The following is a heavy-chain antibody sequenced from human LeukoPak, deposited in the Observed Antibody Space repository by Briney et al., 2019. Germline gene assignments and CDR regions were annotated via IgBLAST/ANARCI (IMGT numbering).Heavy chain of an antibody. V-gene: IGHV3-53*01. D-gene: IGHD3-10*02. CDR3: ARMLGGGYTGLFDS. CDR2: IYSDATT. CDR1: GFTVSTNY. J-gene: IGHJ4*02. Sequence: GGSLRLSCAASGFTVSTNYVSWVRQAPGKGLEWVSIIYSDATTSYADSVRGRFTISRDNSKNTVYLQMNSLSGDDTAVYFCARMLGGGYTGLFDSWGKGTLVTVSS.